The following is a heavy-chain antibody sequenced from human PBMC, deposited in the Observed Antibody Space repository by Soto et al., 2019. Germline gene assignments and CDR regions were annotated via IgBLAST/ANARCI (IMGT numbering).Heavy chain of an antibody. CDR1: GGSISSYY. D-gene: IGHD6-19*01. CDR3: ARDRTEHSSGWYLPVPVDY. J-gene: IGHJ4*02. Sequence: ETLSLTCTVSGGSISSYYWSWTRQPPGKGLEWIGYIYYSGSTNYNPSLKSRVTMTTDTSTSTAYMELRSLRSDDTAVYYCARDRTEHSSGWYLPVPVDYWGQGTLVTVSS. CDR2: IYYSGST. V-gene: IGHV4-59*01.